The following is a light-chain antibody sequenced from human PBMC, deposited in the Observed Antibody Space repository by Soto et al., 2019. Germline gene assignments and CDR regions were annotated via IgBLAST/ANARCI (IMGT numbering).Light chain of an antibody. V-gene: IGKV4-1*01. CDR1: QNILYSSNNKNY. CDR3: QQYYSTPFA. CDR2: WAS. J-gene: IGKJ3*01. Sequence: DIVMTQSPDSLAVSLGERATINCKSSQNILYSSNNKNYLAWYQQKLGQPPRLLIYWASTRESGVPDRFSGSGSGTDFTLTISSLQAEDVAVYYCQQYYSTPFAFGPGTKVDIK.